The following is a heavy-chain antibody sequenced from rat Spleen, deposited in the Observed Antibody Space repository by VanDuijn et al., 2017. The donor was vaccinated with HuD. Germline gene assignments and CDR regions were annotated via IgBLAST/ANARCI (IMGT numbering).Heavy chain of an antibody. Sequence: EVQLVESDGGLVQPGRSLKLSCSASGFNFSDYVMAWVRQAPTKGLEWVAAISYDGISTYYRDSGRGRFTISSDNAKTTLYLKMESLRYDNTATYYCTRHEYPGLTTNWLAYWCQVTLVTVSS. J-gene: IGHJ3*01. CDR2: ISYDGIST. CDR1: GFNFSDYV. D-gene: IGHD1-4*01. CDR3: TRHEYPGLTTNWLAY. V-gene: IGHV5-29*01.